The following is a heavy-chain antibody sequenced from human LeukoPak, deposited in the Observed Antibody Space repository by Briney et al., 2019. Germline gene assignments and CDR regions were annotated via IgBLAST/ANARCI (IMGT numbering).Heavy chain of an antibody. J-gene: IGHJ6*02. V-gene: IGHV3-49*04. D-gene: IGHD3-10*01. CDR1: GFIFGEHA. Sequence: PGRSLRLSCLGSGFIFGEHAISWVRQAPGKALEWVGFIRSEAYGETTEYAASVSGRFIISRDNTRGIAYLQMNNLKIEDTAVYYCARGPILLWIHNGMYVWGPGTTVTVSS. CDR2: IRSEAYGETT. CDR3: ARGPILLWIHNGMYV.